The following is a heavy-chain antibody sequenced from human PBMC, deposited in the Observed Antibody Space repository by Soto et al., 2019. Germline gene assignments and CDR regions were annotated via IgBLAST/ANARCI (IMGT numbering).Heavy chain of an antibody. CDR1: GGSISSYY. CDR3: ARAPPHYGMDV. Sequence: SETLSLTCTVSGGSISSYYWSWIRQPPGKGLEWIGYIYYSGSTNYNPSLKSRVTISVDTSKNQFSLKLSSVTAADTAVYYCARAPPHYGMDVWGQGTTVTVSS. V-gene: IGHV4-59*01. CDR2: IYYSGST. J-gene: IGHJ6*02.